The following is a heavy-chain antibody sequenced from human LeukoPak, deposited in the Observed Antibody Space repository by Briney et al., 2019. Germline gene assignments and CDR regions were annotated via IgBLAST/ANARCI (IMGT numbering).Heavy chain of an antibody. D-gene: IGHD6-19*01. V-gene: IGHV3-23*01. J-gene: IGHJ4*02. CDR2: ISGSGGST. Sequence: GGSLRLSCAASGFTFSSYAMTWVRQAPGKGLEWVSAISGSGGSTYYADSVKGRFTISRDNSKNTLYLEMNSLGAEDTAVYYCAKGYSSAWYHFGYWGQGTLVTVSS. CDR1: GFTFSSYA. CDR3: AKGYSSAWYHFGY.